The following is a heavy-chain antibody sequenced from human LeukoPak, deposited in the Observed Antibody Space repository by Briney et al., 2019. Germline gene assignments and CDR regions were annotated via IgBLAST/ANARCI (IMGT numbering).Heavy chain of an antibody. CDR1: GGSISSYY. V-gene: IGHV4-59*01. CDR3: ARDVSGAGTRRAFDI. Sequence: PSETLSLTCSVSGGSISSYYWSWIRQTPEKGLEWIGYIYYSGSTNYNPSLQSRVTISVDTSKDQFSLKLNSVTAADTAVYYCARDVSGAGTRRAFDIWGHGTMVTVSS. J-gene: IGHJ3*02. D-gene: IGHD6-13*01. CDR2: IYYSGST.